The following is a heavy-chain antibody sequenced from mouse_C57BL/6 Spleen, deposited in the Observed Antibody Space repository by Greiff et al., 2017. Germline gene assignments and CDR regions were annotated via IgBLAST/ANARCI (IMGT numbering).Heavy chain of an antibody. Sequence: QVQLHQLGADLVSLGPSVKLSCKASGNTFPSSWMPWLKQRPGQGLEWIGVMNPSDSYTNYNQKFKGKATLTVDTSSSTAYMQLSSLTSEDSAVYYCASRRGNWFAYWGQGTLVTVSA. CDR2: MNPSDSYT. CDR1: GNTFPSSW. D-gene: IGHD2-1*01. CDR3: ASRRGNWFAY. J-gene: IGHJ3*01. V-gene: IGHV1-59*01.